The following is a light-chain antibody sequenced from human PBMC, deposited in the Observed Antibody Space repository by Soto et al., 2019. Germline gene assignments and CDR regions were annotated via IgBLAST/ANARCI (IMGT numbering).Light chain of an antibody. CDR2: EDN. CDR1: SGSIASDY. V-gene: IGLV6-57*04. CDR3: QSYDSTIYVA. Sequence: NFMLTQPHSVSESPGKTVTISCTRSSGSIASDYVQWYQQRPGSAPTTVIYEDNQRPSGVPDRFSGSIDSSSNSASLTISGLKTEDEADYYCQSYDSTIYVAIGGGTKLTVL. J-gene: IGLJ2*01.